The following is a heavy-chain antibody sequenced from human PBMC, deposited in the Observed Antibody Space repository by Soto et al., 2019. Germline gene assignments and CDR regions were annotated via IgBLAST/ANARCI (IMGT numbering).Heavy chain of an antibody. J-gene: IGHJ4*02. V-gene: IGHV5-51*01. CDR1: GYSFTSYW. CDR3: ARLRPTIQLCSSFFDY. Sequence: GESLKISCNGSGYSFTSYWIGWVRQMPGKGLEWMGIIYPGDSDTRYSPSFQGQVTISADKSISTAYLQWSSLKASDTAMYYCARLRPTIQLCSSFFDYWGQGTLVPVYS. D-gene: IGHD5-18*01. CDR2: IYPGDSDT.